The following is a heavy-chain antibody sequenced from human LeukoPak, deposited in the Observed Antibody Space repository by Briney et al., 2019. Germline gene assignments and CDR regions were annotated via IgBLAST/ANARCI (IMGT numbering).Heavy chain of an antibody. V-gene: IGHV4-34*01. Sequence: SETLSLTCAVYGGSFSGYYWSWIRQPPGKGLEWIGEINHSGSTNYNPSLKSRGTISVDTSKNQFSLKLSSVTAADTAVCYRTRSLSRPTYYYGSGSYYQGVYFDYWGQGTLVTVSS. CDR2: INHSGST. J-gene: IGHJ4*02. CDR3: TRSLSRPTYYYGSGSYYQGVYFDY. D-gene: IGHD3-10*01. CDR1: GGSFSGYY.